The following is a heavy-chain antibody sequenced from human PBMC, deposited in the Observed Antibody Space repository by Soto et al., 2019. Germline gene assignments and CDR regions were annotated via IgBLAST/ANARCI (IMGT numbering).Heavy chain of an antibody. V-gene: IGHV1-18*01. CDR2: ISAYNGNT. J-gene: IGHJ4*02. D-gene: IGHD2-15*01. CDR1: GYTFTSYG. Sequence: ASVKVSCKASGYTFTSYGISWVRQAPGQGLEWMGWISAYNGNTNDAQKLQGRVXMTTDTSTSTANMELRSLRSDDTAVYYCARVKCSGGSCPGYFDYWGQGTLVTVSS. CDR3: ARVKCSGGSCPGYFDY.